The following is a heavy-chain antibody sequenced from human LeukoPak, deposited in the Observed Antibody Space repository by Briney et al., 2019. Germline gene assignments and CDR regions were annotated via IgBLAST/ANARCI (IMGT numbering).Heavy chain of an antibody. CDR1: GSSFSNYW. V-gene: IGHV5-51*01. D-gene: IGHD1-26*01. CDR2: IYPGDSDT. J-gene: IGHJ4*02. CDR3: ARHRLQGATNSLFVY. Sequence: GESLKISCKGSGSSFSNYWIFCVRQMPGKGLERMGIIYPGDSDTRYSPSFQGQVTISAEESINTAYLQWSRLKASDTAMYYCARHRLQGATNSLFVYWGEGTLVTVSS.